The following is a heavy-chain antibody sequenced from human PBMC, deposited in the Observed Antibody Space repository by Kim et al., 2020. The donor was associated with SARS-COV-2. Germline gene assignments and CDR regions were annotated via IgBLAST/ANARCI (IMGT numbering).Heavy chain of an antibody. Sequence: SETLSLTCTVSGGSISSSSYYWGWIRQPPGKGLVWIGTIYYSASTYSNPSLKSRVTISVVTSKNQISLKLSSVAAADTAVYYCARQMTAPADHPAEMDVWGQGTTVTVSS. CDR3: ARQMTAPADHPAEMDV. V-gene: IGHV4-39*01. CDR2: IYYSAST. J-gene: IGHJ6*02. CDR1: GGSISSSSYY. D-gene: IGHD6-13*01.